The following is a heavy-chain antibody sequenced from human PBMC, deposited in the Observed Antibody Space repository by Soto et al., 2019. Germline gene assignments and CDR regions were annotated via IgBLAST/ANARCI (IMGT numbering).Heavy chain of an antibody. V-gene: IGHV4-34*01. CDR3: ARVGAERISKGITMVRGVNYHYYYMDV. CDR2: INHSGST. D-gene: IGHD3-10*01. J-gene: IGHJ6*03. CDR1: GGSFSGYY. Sequence: PSETLSLTCAVYGGSFSGYYWSWIRQPPGKGLEWIGEINHSGSTNYNPSLKSRVTISVDTSKNQFSLKLSSVTAADTAVYYCARVGAERISKGITMVRGVNYHYYYMDVWGKGTTVTVSS.